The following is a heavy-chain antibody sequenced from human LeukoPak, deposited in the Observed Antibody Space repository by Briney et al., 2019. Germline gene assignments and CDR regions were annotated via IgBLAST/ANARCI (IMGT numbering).Heavy chain of an antibody. Sequence: GASVKVSCKASGYTFTGYYMHWVRQAPGQGLEWMGWINPNSGGTNYAQKFQGRVTMTRDTSISTAYMELSRLRSDDTAVYYCARDSDYYDSSGYYPPDAFDIWGQGTMVTVSS. J-gene: IGHJ3*02. V-gene: IGHV1-2*02. D-gene: IGHD3-22*01. CDR1: GYTFTGYY. CDR2: INPNSGGT. CDR3: ARDSDYYDSSGYYPPDAFDI.